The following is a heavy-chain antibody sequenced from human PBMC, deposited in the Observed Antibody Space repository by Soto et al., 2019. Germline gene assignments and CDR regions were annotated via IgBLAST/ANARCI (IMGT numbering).Heavy chain of an antibody. J-gene: IGHJ4*02. CDR3: EKTPLKSVGTHFFDL. D-gene: IGHD5-12*01. CDR1: GFNFADYA. V-gene: IGHV3-23*01. CDR2: LSGSGQGS. Sequence: PGGSLRLSCAGSGFNFADYALAWVRQAPGKGLQWVTSLSGSGQGSFTADSVRGRFAVSRDNSKDTLFLQMNNLRVEDTTIYYCEKTPLKSVGTHFFDLWGQGTLVTVYS.